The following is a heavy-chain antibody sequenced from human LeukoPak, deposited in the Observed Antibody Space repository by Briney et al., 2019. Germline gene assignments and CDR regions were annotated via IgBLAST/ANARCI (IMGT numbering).Heavy chain of an antibody. J-gene: IGHJ4*02. Sequence: PSETLSLTCTVSGGSISSYYWNWIRQPPGKGLEWIGDISYSGSTNYNSSLKSRVTISVDTSKNQLSLKLSSVTAADTAVYYCARLGGPGNYWNFDYWGQGTLVTVSS. V-gene: IGHV4-59*01. D-gene: IGHD3-10*01. CDR2: ISYSGST. CDR3: ARLGGPGNYWNFDY. CDR1: GGSISSYY.